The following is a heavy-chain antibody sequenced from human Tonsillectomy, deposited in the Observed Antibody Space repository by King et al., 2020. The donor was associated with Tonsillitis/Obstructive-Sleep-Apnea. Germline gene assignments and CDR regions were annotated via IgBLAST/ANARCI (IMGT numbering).Heavy chain of an antibody. J-gene: IGHJ4*02. V-gene: IGHV4-34*01. Sequence: VQLQQWGAGLLKPSETLFLTCAVYGGYFSGYYWSWIRQPPRKGLEWIGEINHSGSTNYNPSLNSRVTISVDTSKNPFSLKLSSVTAADTAVCYCASHQEVVVVATTGRSVAGYFDYWGQGTLVTVSS. CDR2: INHSGST. CDR3: ASHQEVVVVATTGRSVAGYFDY. CDR1: GGYFSGYY. D-gene: IGHD2-15*01.